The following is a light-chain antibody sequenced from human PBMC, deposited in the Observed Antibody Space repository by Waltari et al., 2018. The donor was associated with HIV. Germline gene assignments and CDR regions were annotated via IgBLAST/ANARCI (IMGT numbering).Light chain of an antibody. CDR1: RSNIGAHYD. Sequence: QSVLTQPPSVSGAPGQRVTISCTGSRSNIGAHYDVHWYQQLPGTAPKLLIYANTNRPSGVPDRFSGSKSGTSASLAITGLQPEDEADYYCQSYDSSLSASIFGGGTQLTVL. V-gene: IGLV1-40*01. CDR3: QSYDSSLSASI. J-gene: IGLJ2*01. CDR2: ANT.